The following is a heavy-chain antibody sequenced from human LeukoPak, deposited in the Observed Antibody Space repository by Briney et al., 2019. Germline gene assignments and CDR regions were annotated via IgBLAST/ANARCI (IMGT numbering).Heavy chain of an antibody. D-gene: IGHD5-18*01. CDR1: GFTVSSNY. CDR3: ARGGYSYGWAFDI. J-gene: IGHJ3*02. CDR2: IYSGGST. V-gene: IGHV3-66*01. Sequence: PGGSLRLSCAASGFTVSSNYMSWVRQAPGKGLEWVSVIYSGGSTYYADSVKGRFTISRDNSKNTLYLQMNSLRAEDTAVYYCARGGYSYGWAFDIWGQGTMVTVSS.